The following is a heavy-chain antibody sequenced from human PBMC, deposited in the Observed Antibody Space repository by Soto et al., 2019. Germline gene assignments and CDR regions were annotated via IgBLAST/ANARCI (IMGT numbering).Heavy chain of an antibody. V-gene: IGHV4-39*02. CDR2: IYYSGST. Sequence: PSETLSLTCTVSGGSISSTGYYWGWIRQPPGKGLEWIGSIYYSGSTSYNPSLQSRVTMSVDTSKNQLSLKVSSVTAADTAVYYCARDQGIAVAVFDYWGQGTLVTVSS. D-gene: IGHD6-19*01. CDR1: GGSISSTGYY. J-gene: IGHJ4*02. CDR3: ARDQGIAVAVFDY.